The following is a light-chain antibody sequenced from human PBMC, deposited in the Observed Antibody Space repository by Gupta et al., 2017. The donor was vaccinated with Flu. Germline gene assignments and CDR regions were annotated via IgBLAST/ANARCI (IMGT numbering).Light chain of an antibody. V-gene: IGKV3-15*01. CDR1: LNLYGN. J-gene: IGKJ2*03. CDR2: GTT. Sequence: PDNLSGSAGERVTVSCSATLNLYGNLACYQQKPGQAPRLLMSGTTTRASGVPARFSGDGSGTEFTLTITSLQSEDSAVYYCQQYYKWPLSFGQGTKVEIK. CDR3: QQYYKWPLS.